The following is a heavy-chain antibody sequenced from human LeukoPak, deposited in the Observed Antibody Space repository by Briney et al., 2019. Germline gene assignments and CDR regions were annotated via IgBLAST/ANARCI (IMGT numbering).Heavy chain of an antibody. CDR1: GFTFGTYA. CDR3: VRDRCSGGSCRLFDY. CDR2: MWSDGDTR. Sequence: GRSLRLSCAASGFTFGTYAMHWVRQAPGKGLEWVAVMWSDGDTRYYADSVKGRFTISRDNSKHTLYLEMNSLRAEDTAVYYCVRDRCSGGSCRLFDYWGQGALVTVSS. D-gene: IGHD2-15*01. V-gene: IGHV3-33*01. J-gene: IGHJ4*02.